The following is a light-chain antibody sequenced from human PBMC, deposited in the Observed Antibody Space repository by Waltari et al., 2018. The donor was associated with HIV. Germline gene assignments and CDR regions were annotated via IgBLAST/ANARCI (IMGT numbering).Light chain of an antibody. CDR2: STS. J-gene: IGKJ2*01. CDR1: QVIRYD. CDR3: LQHHDYPRT. V-gene: IGKV1-17*01. Sequence: DIQMTQSPSSLSASVGDRITITCRASQVIRYDLGWYQQKPGIPPRRLIYSTSTLQSGVSSRFSGSGSGTEFTLKIGSLQPEDSATYYCLQHHDYPRTFGQGTKLEI.